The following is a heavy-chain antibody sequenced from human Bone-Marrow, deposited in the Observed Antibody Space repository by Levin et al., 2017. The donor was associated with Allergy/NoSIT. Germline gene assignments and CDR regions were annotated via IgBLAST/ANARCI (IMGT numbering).Heavy chain of an antibody. Sequence: SCEASGFIFSDYYMSWVRQAPGKGLEWISYISKDAYTIYYADSVRGRFTISRDNTKNSLYLQMNSLTAEDTAVYFCARDGGLIDYWGQGTLVTVSS. CDR3: ARDGGLIDY. D-gene: IGHD3-16*01. CDR1: GFIFSDYY. V-gene: IGHV3-11*01. J-gene: IGHJ4*02. CDR2: ISKDAYTI.